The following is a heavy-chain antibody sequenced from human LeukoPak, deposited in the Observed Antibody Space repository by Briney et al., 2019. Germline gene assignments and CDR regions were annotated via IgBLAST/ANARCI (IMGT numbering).Heavy chain of an antibody. D-gene: IGHD6-13*01. CDR3: ASVGPSSWAGIYAFDI. CDR2: ISATGNTK. J-gene: IGHJ3*02. Sequence: GGSLRLSCEASGFTFEDYEMSWFRQAPGKGPEWILYISATGNTKYYADSVRGRFSISRDNAKSSLYLQMSTLRVEDTAVYYCASVGPSSWAGIYAFDIWGQGTMVTVSS. CDR1: GFTFEDYE. V-gene: IGHV3-11*01.